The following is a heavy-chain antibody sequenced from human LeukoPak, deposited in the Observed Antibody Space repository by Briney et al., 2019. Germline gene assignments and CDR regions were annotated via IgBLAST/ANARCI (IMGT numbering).Heavy chain of an antibody. CDR3: AKAHDSGGYYLIFDY. CDR2: ISGSGGST. V-gene: IGHV3-23*01. J-gene: IGHJ4*02. D-gene: IGHD3-22*01. Sequence: PGGSLRLSCAASGFTFSSYAMSWVRQAPGKGLEWVSAISGSGGSTYYADSVKGRFTISRDNSKNTLYLQMNSLRAEDTAVYYCAKAHDSGGYYLIFDYWGQGTLVTVSS. CDR1: GFTFSSYA.